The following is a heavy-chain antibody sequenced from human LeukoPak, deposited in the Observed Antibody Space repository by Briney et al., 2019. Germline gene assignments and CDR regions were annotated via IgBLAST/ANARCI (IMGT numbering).Heavy chain of an antibody. D-gene: IGHD3-10*01. V-gene: IGHV4-30-4*01. CDR3: ARVRRRGGIDY. J-gene: IGHJ4*02. Sequence: SETLPLTCTVSGGSISSGDYFWTWVRQPPGKGLECIGYIYYTGSTYYTPSLKSRVTISVDTSNNQFSLKVTSVTAADTAVYYCARVRRRGGIDYWGQGTLVIVSS. CDR2: IYYTGST. CDR1: GGSISSGDYF.